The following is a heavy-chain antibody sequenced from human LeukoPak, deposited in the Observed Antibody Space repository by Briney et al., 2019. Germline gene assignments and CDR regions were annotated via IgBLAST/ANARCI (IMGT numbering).Heavy chain of an antibody. CDR2: ISSSGSTI. J-gene: IGHJ4*02. D-gene: IGHD6-19*01. Sequence: SQRLFCAASGFTFSDYYMSWLRQAPGKGLEWVSYISSSGSTIYYADSVKRRFTISRDNAKNSLYLQMNSLRAEDTAVYYCARGEAGAGDYFDYWGQGTLVTVSS. CDR3: ARGEAGAGDYFDY. CDR1: GFTFSDYY. V-gene: IGHV3-11*01.